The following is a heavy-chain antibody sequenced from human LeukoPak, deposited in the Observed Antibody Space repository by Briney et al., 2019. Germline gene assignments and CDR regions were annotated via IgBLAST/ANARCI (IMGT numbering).Heavy chain of an antibody. CDR1: GGSFSGYY. Sequence: PSETLSLTCAVYGGSFSGYYWSWIRQPPGKGLEWIGEINHSGSTNYNPSLKSRVTISVGTSKNQFSLKLSSVTAADTAVYYCASVVAGATYDAFDIWGQGTMVTVSS. CDR3: ASVVAGATYDAFDI. D-gene: IGHD1-26*01. J-gene: IGHJ3*02. V-gene: IGHV4-34*01. CDR2: INHSGST.